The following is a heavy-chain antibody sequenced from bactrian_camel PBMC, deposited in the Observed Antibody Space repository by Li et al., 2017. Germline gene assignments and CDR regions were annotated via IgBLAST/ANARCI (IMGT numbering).Heavy chain of an antibody. J-gene: IGHJ4*01. V-gene: IGHV3S25*01. CDR1: GFTLSSYR. CDR2: IINRGGTT. D-gene: IGHD2*01. Sequence: QLVESGGGSAQPGGSLRLSCAASGFTLSSYRTYWVRQAPGKGLEWVSIINRGGTTYYADSMKGRFTISRDNATNTVYLQMNSLKPEDTAVYYCVSLVGRPLVHQGTQVTVS.